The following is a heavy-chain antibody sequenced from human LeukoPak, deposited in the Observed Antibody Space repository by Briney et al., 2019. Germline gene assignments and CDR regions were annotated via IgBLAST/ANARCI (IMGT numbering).Heavy chain of an antibody. Sequence: GGTLRLSCAASGFTFSSYGMSWVRQAPGKGLEWVSAISGSGGSTYYADSVKGRFTISRDNSKNTLYLQMNSLRAEDTALYYCAKLKGKDGVRDSYDMWGPGTMVTISA. V-gene: IGHV3-23*01. CDR1: GFTFSSYG. CDR3: AKLKGKDGVRDSYDM. CDR2: ISGSGGST. D-gene: IGHD2-2*01. J-gene: IGHJ3*02.